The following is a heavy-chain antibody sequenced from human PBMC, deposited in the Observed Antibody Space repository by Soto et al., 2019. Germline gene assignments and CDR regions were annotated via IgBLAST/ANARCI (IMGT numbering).Heavy chain of an antibody. D-gene: IGHD3-10*01. J-gene: IGHJ3*02. CDR2: ISGSGGST. Sequence: GGSLRLSCAASGFTFSSYWMSWVLQAPGKGLEWVSAISGSGGSTYYADSVKGRFTISRDNSKNTLYLQMNSLRAEDTAVYYCAKDRITMVRGEGDIWGQGTMVTVSS. CDR1: GFTFSSYW. CDR3: AKDRITMVRGEGDI. V-gene: IGHV3-23*01.